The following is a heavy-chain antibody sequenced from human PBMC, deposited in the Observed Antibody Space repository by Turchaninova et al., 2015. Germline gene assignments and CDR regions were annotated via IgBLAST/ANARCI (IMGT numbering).Heavy chain of an antibody. V-gene: IGHV4-39*01. CDR2: SYYGDVT. D-gene: IGHD1-26*01. J-gene: IGHJ4*02. CDR1: GDSVRSASHT. CDR3: ARQFPSGNYFDF. Sequence: QVQLEESGPGLVKPSATLSLPCPFLGDSVRSASHTWGWTRQPPGKGLEWICSSYYGDVTSYKPSLKSRLTMSIDESKNQFSRRLTSVTAADTAVYYCARQFPSGNYFDFWGQGTLVTVSS.